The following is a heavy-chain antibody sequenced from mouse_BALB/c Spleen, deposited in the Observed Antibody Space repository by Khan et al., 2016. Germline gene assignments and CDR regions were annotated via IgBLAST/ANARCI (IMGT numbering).Heavy chain of an antibody. D-gene: IGHD2-10*01. CDR2: IRNKANGYTT. J-gene: IGHJ4*01. CDR3: ARDPFYGNGAMDY. CDR1: GFTFTDYY. Sequence: EVELVESGGGLVQPGGSLRLSCATSGFTFTDYYMSWVRQPPGKALEWLGFIRNKANGYTTEYSASVKGRFTISRDNSKSILYLQMNTLRAEDSATYYCARDPFYGNGAMDYWGQGTSVTVSS. V-gene: IGHV7-3*02.